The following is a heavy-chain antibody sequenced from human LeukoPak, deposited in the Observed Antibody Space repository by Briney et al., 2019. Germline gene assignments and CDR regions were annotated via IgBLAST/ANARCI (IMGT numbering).Heavy chain of an antibody. CDR3: ATPSITMIVGAFFDY. J-gene: IGHJ4*02. CDR1: GYTLTELS. CDR2: FDPEDGET. D-gene: IGHD3-22*01. V-gene: IGHV1-24*01. Sequence: GASVKVSCKVSGYTLTELSMHWVRQAPGKGLEWMGGFDPEDGETIYAQKFQGRVTMAEDTSTDTAYMELSSLRSEDTAVYYCATPSITMIVGAFFDYWGQGTLVTVSS.